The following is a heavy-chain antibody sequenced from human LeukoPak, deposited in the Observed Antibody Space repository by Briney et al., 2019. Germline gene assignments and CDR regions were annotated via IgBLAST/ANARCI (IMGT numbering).Heavy chain of an antibody. V-gene: IGHV3-21*01. Sequence: GGSLRLSCAASGFTFSSYSMNWVRQAPGKGLEWVSSISSSSSYIYYADSVKGRFTISRDNAKNSLYLQMNSLRAEDTAVYYCARGGSSWSLYYYYMDVWGKGITVTVSS. CDR3: ARGGSSWSLYYYYMDV. D-gene: IGHD6-13*01. CDR2: ISSSSSYI. J-gene: IGHJ6*03. CDR1: GFTFSSYS.